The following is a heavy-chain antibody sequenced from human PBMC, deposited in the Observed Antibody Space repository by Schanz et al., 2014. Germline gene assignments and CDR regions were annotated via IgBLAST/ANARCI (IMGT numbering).Heavy chain of an antibody. Sequence: VQLEQSGAEVKKPGSSVKVSCKASGGTFSSFGINWVRQAPGQGLGWMGRIIPSLGIANYAQNFQGRVTITADKSTSTAYMELTSLRSEDTAVYYCAGTYCSSTSCYTGYYYMDVWGKGTTVTVSS. V-gene: IGHV1-69*02. CDR2: IIPSLGIA. CDR3: AGTYCSSTSCYTGYYYMDV. CDR1: GGTFSSFG. J-gene: IGHJ6*03. D-gene: IGHD2-2*02.